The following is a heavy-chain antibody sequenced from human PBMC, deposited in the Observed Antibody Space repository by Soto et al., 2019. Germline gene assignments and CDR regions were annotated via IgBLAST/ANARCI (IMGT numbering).Heavy chain of an antibody. CDR1: GGSISSSSYY. Sequence: SETLSLTCTVSGGSISSSSYYWCWIRQPPGKGLEWIGSIYYSGSTYYNPSLKSRVTISVDTSKNQFSLKLSSVTAADTAVYYCATSWNYVLPFDSWGRGALVTVSS. D-gene: IGHD1-7*01. CDR2: IYYSGST. J-gene: IGHJ4*02. V-gene: IGHV4-39*01. CDR3: ATSWNYVLPFDS.